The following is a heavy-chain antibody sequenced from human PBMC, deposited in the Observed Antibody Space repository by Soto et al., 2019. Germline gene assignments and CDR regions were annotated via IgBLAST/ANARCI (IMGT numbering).Heavy chain of an antibody. J-gene: IGHJ6*02. V-gene: IGHV4-59*01. CDR1: GGSISSYY. CDR3: ARAYSPLDGMDV. CDR2: IYYSGST. D-gene: IGHD4-4*01. Sequence: QVQLQESGPGLVKPSETLSLTCTVSGGSISSYYWSWIRQPPGKGLEWIGYIYYSGSTNYNPSLKSRVTISVDTSQNQFSLKLSSVTAADTAVYYCARAYSPLDGMDVWGQGTTVTVSS.